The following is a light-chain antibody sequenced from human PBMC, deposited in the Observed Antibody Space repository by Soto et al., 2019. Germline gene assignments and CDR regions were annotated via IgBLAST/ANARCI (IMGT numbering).Light chain of an antibody. CDR3: ASWDYSLSGVL. V-gene: IGLV1-47*01. Sequence: QSVLTQPPSASGTPGQRVTISCSGSSSNIGTNDAFWYQQLPGTAPKLLIYRSNQRPSGVPDRFSGSKSGTSASLAISGLRSVDEADYYCASWDYSLSGVLFGGGTQLTVL. J-gene: IGLJ2*01. CDR1: SSNIGTND. CDR2: RSN.